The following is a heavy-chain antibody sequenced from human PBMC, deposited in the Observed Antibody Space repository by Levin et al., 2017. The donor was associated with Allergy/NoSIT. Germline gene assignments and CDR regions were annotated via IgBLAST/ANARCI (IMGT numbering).Heavy chain of an antibody. D-gene: IGHD3-9*01. V-gene: IGHV4-39*01. Sequence: GSLRLSCTVSGGSISSSSYYWGWIRQPPGKGLEWIGSIYYSGSTYYNPSLKSRVTISVDTSKNQFSLKLSSVTAADTAVYYCARRTLAHYDILTGYYHDAFDIWGQGTMVTVSS. CDR3: ARRTLAHYDILTGYYHDAFDI. J-gene: IGHJ3*02. CDR2: IYYSGST. CDR1: GGSISSSSYY.